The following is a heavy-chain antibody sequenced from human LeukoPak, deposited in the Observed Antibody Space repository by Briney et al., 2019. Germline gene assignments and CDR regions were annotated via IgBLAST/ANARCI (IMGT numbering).Heavy chain of an antibody. Sequence: SETLSLTCAVYGGSFSGYYWSWIRQPPGKGLEWIGEINHSGSTNYNPSLKSRVTISVDTSKNQFSLKLSSVTAADTAVYYCARTRAGRRSSLNNGIDYWGQGTLVTVSS. CDR2: INHSGST. CDR3: ARTRAGRRSSLNNGIDY. J-gene: IGHJ4*02. CDR1: GGSFSGYY. D-gene: IGHD3-10*01. V-gene: IGHV4-34*01.